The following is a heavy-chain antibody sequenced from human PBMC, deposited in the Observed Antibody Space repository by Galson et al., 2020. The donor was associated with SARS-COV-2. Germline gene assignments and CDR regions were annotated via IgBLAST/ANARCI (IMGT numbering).Heavy chain of an antibody. CDR2: IDWDGDK. CDR3: GRIDSSGCRGNY. D-gene: IGHD6-19*01. J-gene: IGHJ4*02. CDR1: GFSLTTSGMC. V-gene: IGHV2-70*11. Sequence: ESGPTLVKPTQTLTLICTFSGFSLTTSGMCVNWIRQPPGKAPEWLARIDWDGDKYYTTSLKTRLTISKDTSKNQVVLTMTDMDPVDTATYYCGRIDSSGCRGNYWGQGTPVTVSS.